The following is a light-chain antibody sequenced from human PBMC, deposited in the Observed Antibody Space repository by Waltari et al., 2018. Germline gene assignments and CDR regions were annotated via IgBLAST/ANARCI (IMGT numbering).Light chain of an antibody. Sequence: TVRTQSPRTLSLSPGDSASLSCRTSQSVTSYLAWYQQKPGQPPRLLIYDTSNRATGIPSRFTGRGSGTDFTLTISSLEPEDFAVYYCQYRTNWPLTFGGGTKVEMK. V-gene: IGKV3-11*01. CDR3: QYRTNWPLT. CDR1: QSVTSY. J-gene: IGKJ4*01. CDR2: DTS.